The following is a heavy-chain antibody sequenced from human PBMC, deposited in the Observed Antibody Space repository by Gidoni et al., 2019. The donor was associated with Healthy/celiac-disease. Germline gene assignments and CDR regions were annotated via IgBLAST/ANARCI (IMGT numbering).Heavy chain of an antibody. Sequence: QVQLVQSGAEVKKPGSSVTVSCKASGCTFSSYAISWVRQAPVQGLEWMGGIIPIFGTENDAQKFQVRVTITAYKSTSTAYMKRSSLRSEDTAVYYCARDSRAGSRRGDYWGQGTLVTVSS. J-gene: IGHJ4*02. CDR3: ARDSRAGSRRGDY. V-gene: IGHV1-69*06. CDR1: GCTFSSYA. D-gene: IGHD6-13*01. CDR2: IIPIFGTE.